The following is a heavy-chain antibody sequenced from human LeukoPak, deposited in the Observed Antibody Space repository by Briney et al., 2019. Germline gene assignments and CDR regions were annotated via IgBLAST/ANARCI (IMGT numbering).Heavy chain of an antibody. J-gene: IGHJ4*02. CDR1: GFTFSSYG. D-gene: IGHD5-18*01. CDR2: ISGSGGST. CDR3: AKLIGPLTDTAMVTVDY. V-gene: IGHV3-23*01. Sequence: GGSLRLSCAASGFTFSSYGMSWVRQAPGKGLEWVSAISGSGGSTYYADSVKGRFTISRDNSKNTLYLQMNSLRAEDTAVYYCAKLIGPLTDTAMVTVDYWGQGTLVTVSS.